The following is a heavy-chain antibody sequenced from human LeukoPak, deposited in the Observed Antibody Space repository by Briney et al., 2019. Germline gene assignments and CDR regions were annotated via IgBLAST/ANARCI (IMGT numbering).Heavy chain of an antibody. CDR1: GYTFTGYY. Sequence: ASVKVSCKASGYTFTGYYMHWVRQAPGQGLEWMGWINPNSGGTNYAQKFQGRVTLTRDTSISTAYMELSRLRSDDTAVYYCARAITIFGVVPEYFQHWGQGTLVTLSS. CDR2: INPNSGGT. J-gene: IGHJ1*01. CDR3: ARAITIFGVVPEYFQH. V-gene: IGHV1-2*02. D-gene: IGHD3-3*01.